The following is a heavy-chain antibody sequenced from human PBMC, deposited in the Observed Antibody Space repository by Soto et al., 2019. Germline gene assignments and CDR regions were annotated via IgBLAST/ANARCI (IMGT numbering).Heavy chain of an antibody. Sequence: ASVKVSCKASGYTFTSYDINWVRQATGQGLEWMGWMNPNSGNTGYAQKFQGRVIMTRNTSIRTAYMELSSLRSEDTAVYYCARGVGSGSYYNQYNWFDPWGQGTLVTVSS. CDR1: GYTFTSYD. CDR3: ARGVGSGSYYNQYNWFDP. CDR2: MNPNSGNT. J-gene: IGHJ5*02. D-gene: IGHD3-10*01. V-gene: IGHV1-8*01.